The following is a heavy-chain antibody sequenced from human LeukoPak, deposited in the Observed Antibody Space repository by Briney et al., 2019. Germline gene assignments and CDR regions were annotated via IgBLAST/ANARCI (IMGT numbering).Heavy chain of an antibody. Sequence: GGSLRLSCAASGFTFSSYSMNWVRQAPGKGLEWVSSISSSSSYIYYADSVKGRFTISRDNAKNSLYLQMNSLRAEDTAVYYCARVSAIVGATWGFDPWGQGILVTVSS. CDR2: ISSSSSYI. D-gene: IGHD1-26*01. CDR3: ARVSAIVGATWGFDP. J-gene: IGHJ5*02. CDR1: GFTFSSYS. V-gene: IGHV3-21*01.